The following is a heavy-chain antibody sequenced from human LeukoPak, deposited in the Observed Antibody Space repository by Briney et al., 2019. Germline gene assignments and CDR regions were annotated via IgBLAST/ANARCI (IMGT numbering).Heavy chain of an antibody. CDR3: AKSTWIQLWLDY. CDR2: ISWNSGSI. D-gene: IGHD5-18*01. V-gene: IGHV3-9*01. CDR1: GFTFDDYA. J-gene: IGHJ4*02. Sequence: GGSLRLSCAASGFTFDDYAMHWVRQAPGKGLEWVSGISWNSGSIGYADSVKGRFTISRDNAKNSLYLQMNSLRAEDTALHYCAKSTWIQLWLDYWGQGTLVTVSS.